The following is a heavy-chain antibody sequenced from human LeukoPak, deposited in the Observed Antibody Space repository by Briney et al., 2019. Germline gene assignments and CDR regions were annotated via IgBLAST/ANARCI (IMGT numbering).Heavy chain of an antibody. CDR2: MTPTGDFI. CDR1: GFAFTTYE. CDR3: ARDDGGSHNSSLDY. Sequence: GDSLRLSCAASGFAFTTYEMHWGRQAPGKGLEWVSYMTPTGDFIYHAGSVKGRFTISRDNAKTSLYLQMHSLRAEDTAVYSCARDDGGSHNSSLDYWGQGTLVAVSS. V-gene: IGHV3-48*03. D-gene: IGHD1-26*01. J-gene: IGHJ4*02.